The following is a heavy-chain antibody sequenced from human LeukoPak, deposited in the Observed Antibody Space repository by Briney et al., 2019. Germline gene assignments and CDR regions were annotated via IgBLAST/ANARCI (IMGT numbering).Heavy chain of an antibody. J-gene: IGHJ4*02. V-gene: IGHV1-18*01. CDR1: GYTFTSYG. CDR2: ICAYNGNT. Sequence: ASVKVSCQASGYTFTSYGISWVRQPRGKGRAGVGCICAYNGNTNYAQKLQGRVTMTTDTSTSTAYMELRSLRSDDTAVYYCARGGGYYDSSGYCDYWGQGTLVTVSS. D-gene: IGHD3-22*01. CDR3: ARGGGYYDSSGYCDY.